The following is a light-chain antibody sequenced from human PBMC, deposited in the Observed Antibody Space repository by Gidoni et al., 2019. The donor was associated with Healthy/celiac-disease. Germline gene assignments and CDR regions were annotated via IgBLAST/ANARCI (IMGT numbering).Light chain of an antibody. CDR2: SNN. CDR3: AAWDDSLNGPV. Sequence: QSVLPQPPSASGTPGQRVTISCSGSSSNIGSNTVNWYQQLPGTAPKLLIYSNNQRPSGVLDRFSGSKSGTSASLAISGLQSEDEADYYCAAWDDSLNGPVFGGGTKLTVL. CDR1: SSNIGSNT. V-gene: IGLV1-44*01. J-gene: IGLJ3*02.